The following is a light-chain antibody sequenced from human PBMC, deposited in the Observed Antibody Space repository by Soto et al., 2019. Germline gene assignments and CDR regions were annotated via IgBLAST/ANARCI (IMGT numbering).Light chain of an antibody. CDR3: QQYNGYSRT. CDR1: QSIGSS. V-gene: IGKV1-5*01. Sequence: DIQVTQSPSTLSASVGDRVTITCRASQSIGSSLAWYQQKPGEAPNLLISDASSLERGVPSRFSGSGSGTEFTLTIRSLQPDDFATYYCQQYNGYSRTFGQGTKVDI. CDR2: DAS. J-gene: IGKJ1*01.